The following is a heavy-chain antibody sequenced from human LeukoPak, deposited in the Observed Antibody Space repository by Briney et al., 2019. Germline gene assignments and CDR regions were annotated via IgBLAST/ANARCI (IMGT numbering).Heavy chain of an antibody. V-gene: IGHV3-23*01. CDR1: RFTFSSYS. Sequence: GGSLRLSCAASRFTFSSYSMNWVHQAPGKGLEWVSAISGSGGSTYYADSVKGRFTISGDNSKNTLYLQMNSLRAEDTAVYYCAKKPLWFGELPHHFDYWGQGTLVTVSS. D-gene: IGHD3-10*01. J-gene: IGHJ4*02. CDR2: ISGSGGST. CDR3: AKKPLWFGELPHHFDY.